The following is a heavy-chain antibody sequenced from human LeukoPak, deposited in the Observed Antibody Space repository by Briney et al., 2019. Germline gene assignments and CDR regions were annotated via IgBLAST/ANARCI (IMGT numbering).Heavy chain of an antibody. Sequence: GGSLRLSCAASGFTFSSYAMHWVRQAPGKGLEWVAVISYDGSNKYYTDSVKGRFTISRDNPKNTLYLQMNSLRAEDTAVYFCARQKSGSYCIFDYWGQGTLVTVSS. J-gene: IGHJ4*02. CDR2: ISYDGSNK. V-gene: IGHV3-30*04. CDR1: GFTFSSYA. CDR3: ARQKSGSYCIFDY. D-gene: IGHD1-26*01.